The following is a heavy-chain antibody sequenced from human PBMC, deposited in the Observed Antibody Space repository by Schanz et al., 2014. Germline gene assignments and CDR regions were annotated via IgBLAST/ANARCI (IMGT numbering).Heavy chain of an antibody. V-gene: IGHV3-21*05. CDR1: GFTASSHS. Sequence: EVQLVESGGGLVKPGGSLRLSCGVSGFTASSHSMNWVRQAPGKGLEWVSYISSASSTINYADSVKGRFTISRDNSNKTVDLQRNSLRAEDTALYYCVRDELLWFGEVLSLDYWGQGALVTVSS. D-gene: IGHD3-10*01. CDR2: ISSASSTI. CDR3: VRDELLWFGEVLSLDY. J-gene: IGHJ4*02.